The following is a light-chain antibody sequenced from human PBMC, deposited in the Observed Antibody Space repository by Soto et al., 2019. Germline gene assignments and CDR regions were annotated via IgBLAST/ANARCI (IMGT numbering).Light chain of an antibody. CDR2: EVN. Sequence: QSALTQPASVSGSPGQSITISCTGTSSDVGGYKYVSWYQQHPGKAPKLMIYEVNYRPSGVSNRFSGSKSGNTASLTISGLQAEDEAEYYCSSYTNINTRACVFGTGTKVTVL. V-gene: IGLV2-14*01. J-gene: IGLJ1*01. CDR3: SSYTNINTRACV. CDR1: SSDVGGYKY.